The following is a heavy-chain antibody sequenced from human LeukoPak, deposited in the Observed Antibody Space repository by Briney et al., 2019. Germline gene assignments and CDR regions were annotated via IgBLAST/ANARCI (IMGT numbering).Heavy chain of an antibody. D-gene: IGHD3-10*01. CDR3: ARGVLLWFGEPYDAFDI. Sequence: SETLSLTCSVSGDSITSGDSYWSWIRQPPGKGLEWIGYIYYSGSTNYNPSLKSRVTISVDTSKNQFSLKLSSVTAADTAVYYCARGVLLWFGEPYDAFDIWGQGTMVTVSS. J-gene: IGHJ3*02. V-gene: IGHV4-61*08. CDR2: IYYSGST. CDR1: GDSITSGDSY.